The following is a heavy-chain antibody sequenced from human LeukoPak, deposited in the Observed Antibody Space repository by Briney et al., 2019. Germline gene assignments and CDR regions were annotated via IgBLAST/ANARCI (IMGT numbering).Heavy chain of an antibody. CDR3: ARAAKAHYYYYYTDV. CDR1: GGTFSSYA. Sequence: ASVKVSCKASGGTFSSYAISWVRQAPGQGLEWMGGIIPIFGTANYAQKFQGRVTITTDESTSTAYMELSSLRSEDTAVYYCARAAKAHYYYYYTDVWGKGTTVTVSS. CDR2: IIPIFGTA. D-gene: IGHD2-15*01. V-gene: IGHV1-69*05. J-gene: IGHJ6*03.